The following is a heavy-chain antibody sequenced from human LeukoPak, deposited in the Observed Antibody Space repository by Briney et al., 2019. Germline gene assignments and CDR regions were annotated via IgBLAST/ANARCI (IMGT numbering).Heavy chain of an antibody. Sequence: ASVKVSCKASGFTFTSYDINWVRQASGQGLEWMGWMNPNNGNTGYAQKFQGRVTMTRDTSISTAYMELRGLRSEDTAVYYCVRDGEGAAISVNYWLDPWGQGTLVTVSS. CDR3: VRDGEGAAISVNYWLDP. CDR1: GFTFTSYD. D-gene: IGHD2-2*02. CDR2: MNPNNGNT. V-gene: IGHV1-8*01. J-gene: IGHJ5*02.